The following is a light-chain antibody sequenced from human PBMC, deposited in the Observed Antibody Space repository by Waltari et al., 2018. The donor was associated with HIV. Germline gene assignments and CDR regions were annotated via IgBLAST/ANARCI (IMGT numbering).Light chain of an antibody. J-gene: IGKJ2*01. CDR1: QGLGNS. CDR2: DAS. CDR3: QQGISPPFT. V-gene: IGKV3-11*01. Sequence: IVLTQSPATLSLSTGERATLSCRASQGLGNSLAWYQQKPGQAPRLLIFDASNRASGIPARFSGSGSGTDLTLTITSLESEDFALYYCQQGISPPFTFGQGTKLEIK.